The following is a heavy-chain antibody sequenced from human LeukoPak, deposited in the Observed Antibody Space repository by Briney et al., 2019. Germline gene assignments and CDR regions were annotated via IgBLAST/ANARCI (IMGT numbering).Heavy chain of an antibody. J-gene: IGHJ6*02. CDR3: ARGTGTPVYYQYGLDV. V-gene: IGHV4-34*01. CDR1: GGSFSGNY. Sequence: NSSETLSLTCAVYGGSFSGNYWSWIRQPPGKGLEWIGEINHSGSTNYNTSLKSRVTISVDTSKNQFSLKLSSVTAADTAVYYCARGTGTPVYYQYGLDVWGQGTTVTVSS. CDR2: INHSGST. D-gene: IGHD1-1*01.